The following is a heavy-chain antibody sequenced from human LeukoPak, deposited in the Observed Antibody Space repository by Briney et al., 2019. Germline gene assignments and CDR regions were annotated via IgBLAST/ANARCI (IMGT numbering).Heavy chain of an antibody. CDR1: GYTFTGYY. CDR3: ALTIVRGVIVTYYYGMDV. CDR2: INPNSGGT. D-gene: IGHD3-10*01. Sequence: GASVKVSCKASGYTFTGYYMHWVRQAPGQGLEWMGWINPNSGGTNYAQKFQGRVTMTRDTSISTAYMELSRLKSDNTAVYYCALTIVRGVIVTYYYGMDVWGQGTTVTVSS. V-gene: IGHV1-2*02. J-gene: IGHJ6*02.